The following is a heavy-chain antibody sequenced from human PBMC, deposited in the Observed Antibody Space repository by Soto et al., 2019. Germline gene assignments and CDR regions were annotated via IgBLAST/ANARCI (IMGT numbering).Heavy chain of an antibody. V-gene: IGHV3-74*01. Sequence: PGGSLRLSCAASGFTFSSYWMHWVRQGPGKGLVWVSRIKGDGTRTNYADSVRGRFTVSRDNAKNTLYLQINSLRAEDTAVYYCARESNAHIDDSGQGTRVTVSS. J-gene: IGHJ4*02. D-gene: IGHD7-27*01. CDR1: GFTFSSYW. CDR2: IKGDGTRT. CDR3: ARESNAHIDD.